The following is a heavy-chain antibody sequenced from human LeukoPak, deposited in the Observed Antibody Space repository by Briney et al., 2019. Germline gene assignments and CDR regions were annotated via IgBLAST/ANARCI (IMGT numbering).Heavy chain of an antibody. J-gene: IGHJ4*02. D-gene: IGHD3-3*01. CDR1: GGSLSSYY. Sequence: PSETLSLTCTVSGGSLSSYYWSWIRQPPGKGLEYIGYIYFSGSTNYNPSLKSRVTISVDTSKNQFSLKLSSVTAADTAVYYCARGDYDFWSGYYFSFDYWGQGTLVTVSS. CDR2: IYFSGST. CDR3: ARGDYDFWSGYYFSFDY. V-gene: IGHV4-59*08.